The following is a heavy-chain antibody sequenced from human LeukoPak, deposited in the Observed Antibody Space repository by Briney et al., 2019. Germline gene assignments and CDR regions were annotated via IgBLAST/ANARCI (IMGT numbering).Heavy chain of an antibody. V-gene: IGHV3-21*01. CDR1: GFTFSSYS. CDR3: ARDSIRTPHASDI. CDR2: ISSSSSYI. D-gene: IGHD1-14*01. Sequence: HPGGSLRLSCAASGFTFSSYSMNWVRQAPGKGLEWVSSISSSSSYIYYADSVKGRFTISRDNAKNSLYLQMNSLRAEDTAVYYCARDSIRTPHASDIWGQGTMVTVSS. J-gene: IGHJ3*02.